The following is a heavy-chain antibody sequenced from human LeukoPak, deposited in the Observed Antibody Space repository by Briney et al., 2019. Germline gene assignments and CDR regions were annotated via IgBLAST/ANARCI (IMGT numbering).Heavy chain of an antibody. V-gene: IGHV1-18*01. CDR2: IGRVTSNSGDV. J-gene: IGHJ4*02. CDR1: GYSFSNYG. CDR3: ARYNSLFRGVTSSDY. Sequence: ASVKVSCKTSGYSFSNYGISWVRQAPGQGLEWMGRIGRVTSNSGDVTYAPKFQDRVTMTTDTSTTTAYLELRSLRFEDTAVYFCARYNSLFRGVTSSDYWGQGTLVTVSS. D-gene: IGHD3-10*01.